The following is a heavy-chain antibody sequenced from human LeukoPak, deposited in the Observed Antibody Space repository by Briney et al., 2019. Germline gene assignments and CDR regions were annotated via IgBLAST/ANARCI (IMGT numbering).Heavy chain of an antibody. CDR3: VKDIVGATIHDY. Sequence: GGSLRLSCGVSGFTFSDYGMSWVRQAPGQGLEWVASISDSGEVTFKADSVKGRFTISRDNSKNALYLQMSSLRAEDTAVYYCVKDIVGATIHDYWGQGTLVTVSS. J-gene: IGHJ4*02. V-gene: IGHV3-23*01. D-gene: IGHD1-26*01. CDR2: ISDSGEVT. CDR1: GFTFSDYG.